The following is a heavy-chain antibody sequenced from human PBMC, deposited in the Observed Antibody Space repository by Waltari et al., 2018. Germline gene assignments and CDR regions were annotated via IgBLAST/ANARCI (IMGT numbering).Heavy chain of an antibody. V-gene: IGHV4-34*01. CDR3: ASSYYDFWSGYYGPDY. CDR1: GGSFSASY. J-gene: IGHJ4*02. D-gene: IGHD3-3*01. CDR2: INHSGST. Sequence: QVQLQQWGAGLLKPSETLSLTCAAYGGSFSASYWSWTPQPPGKGLEWIGEINHSGSTNYNPSLKSRVTISVDTSKNQFSLKLSSVTAADTAVYYCASSYYDFWSGYYGPDYWGQGTLVTVSS.